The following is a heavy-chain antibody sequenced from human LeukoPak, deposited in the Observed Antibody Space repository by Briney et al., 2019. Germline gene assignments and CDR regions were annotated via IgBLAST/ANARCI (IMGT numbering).Heavy chain of an antibody. CDR3: AREGGAGQGFDY. V-gene: IGHV1-69*04. CDR2: IIPILGIA. Sequence: SVKVSCKATGGTFSSYTISWVRQAPGQGLEWMGRIIPILGIANYAQKFQGRVTITADKSTSTAYMELSSLRSEDTAVYYCAREGGAGQGFDYWGQGTLVTVSS. CDR1: GGTFSSYT. J-gene: IGHJ4*02.